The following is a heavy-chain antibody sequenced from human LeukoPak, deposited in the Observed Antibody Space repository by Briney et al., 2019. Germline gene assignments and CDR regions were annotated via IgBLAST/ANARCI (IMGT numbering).Heavy chain of an antibody. Sequence: GASVKVSCKASGYILTDYRIHWLRQAPGQGLEWMGGIIPIFATANFAQKFQGRVTITADESTSTAYMELSSLRSEDTAVYYCASPNSGYSYGDDAFDIWGQGTMVTVSS. V-gene: IGHV1-69*13. D-gene: IGHD5-18*01. J-gene: IGHJ3*02. CDR1: GYILTDYR. CDR3: ASPNSGYSYGDDAFDI. CDR2: IIPIFATA.